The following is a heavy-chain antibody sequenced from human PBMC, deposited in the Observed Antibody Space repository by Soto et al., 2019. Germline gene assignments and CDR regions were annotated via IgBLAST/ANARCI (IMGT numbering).Heavy chain of an antibody. CDR2: IKSKTDGGTT. J-gene: IGHJ6*02. V-gene: IGHV3-15*01. CDR1: GFTFSNAW. CDR3: TTGYDYSNYYYYYGMDV. Sequence: PGGSLRLSCAASGFTFSNAWMSWVRQAPGKGLKWFGRIKSKTDGGTTDYAAPVKGRFTISRDDSKNTLYLQMNSLKTEDTAVYYCTTGYDYSNYYYYYGMDVWGQGTTVTVSS. D-gene: IGHD4-4*01.